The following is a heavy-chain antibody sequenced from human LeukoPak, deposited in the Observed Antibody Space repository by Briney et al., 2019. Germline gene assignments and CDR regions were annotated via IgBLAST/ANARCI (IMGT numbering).Heavy chain of an antibody. V-gene: IGHV4-59*01. D-gene: IGHD3-22*01. Sequence: PSETLSLTCTVSGGSISSYYWSWIRQPPGKGLEWIGHIYYSGSTNYNPSLKSRVTISVDTSKNQFSLKLSSVTAADTAVYYCARGVRNYYDSSGYYPFDYWGQGTLVTVSS. CDR2: IYYSGST. CDR1: GGSISSYY. CDR3: ARGVRNYYDSSGYYPFDY. J-gene: IGHJ4*02.